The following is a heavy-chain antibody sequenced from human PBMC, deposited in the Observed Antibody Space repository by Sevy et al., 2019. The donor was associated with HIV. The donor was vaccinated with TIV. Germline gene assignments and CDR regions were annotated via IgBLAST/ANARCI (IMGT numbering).Heavy chain of an antibody. Sequence: SETLSLTCAVYGGSFSGYYWSWIRQPPGKGLEWIGEINHSGSTNYNPSLKSRVTISVDTSKNQFSLKLSSVTAADTAVYYCARLGMVTAMGYWYFDLWGRGTLVNVSS. V-gene: IGHV4-34*01. CDR1: GGSFSGYY. D-gene: IGHD2-21*02. J-gene: IGHJ2*01. CDR2: INHSGST. CDR3: ARLGMVTAMGYWYFDL.